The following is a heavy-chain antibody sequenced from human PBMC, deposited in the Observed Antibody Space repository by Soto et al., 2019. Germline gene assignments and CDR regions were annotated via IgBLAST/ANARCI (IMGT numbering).Heavy chain of an antibody. V-gene: IGHV5-10-1*01. CDR3: AIRGYSYGFEVHSF. CDR2: IGPSNSYT. D-gene: IGHD5-18*01. J-gene: IGHJ4*02. CDR1: GYSFTSYW. Sequence: PGESLKISCKGSGYSFTSYWITWVRQMPGKGLEYMGRIGPSNSYTNYSPSFQGLVTISADKSISTAYLQWSSLKASDTAMYYCAIRGYSYGFEVHSFWGQGTLVTVSS.